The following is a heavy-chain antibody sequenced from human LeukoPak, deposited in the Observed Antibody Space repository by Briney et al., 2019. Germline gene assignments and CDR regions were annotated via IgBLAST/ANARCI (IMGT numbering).Heavy chain of an antibody. J-gene: IGHJ4*02. V-gene: IGHV1-18*01. CDR1: GYTFTSYG. Sequence: ASVKVSCKASGYTFTSYGISWVRQAPGQGLEWMGWISAYNGNTNYAQKLQGRVTMTTDTSTSIAYMELRSLRSDDTAVYYCARDSDLGWAVAVTAPFDYWGQGTLVTVSS. CDR3: ARDSDLGWAVAVTAPFDY. D-gene: IGHD6-19*01. CDR2: ISAYNGNT.